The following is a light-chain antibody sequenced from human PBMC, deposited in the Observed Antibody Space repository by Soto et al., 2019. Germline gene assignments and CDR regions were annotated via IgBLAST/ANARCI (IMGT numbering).Light chain of an antibody. CDR3: QQYGSSGT. J-gene: IGKJ1*01. CDR2: GAS. CDR1: QSVSSNN. Sequence: EIVLTQSPGTLSLSPGERATLSCRASQSVSSNNLAWYQQKLGRAPRLLISGASRRATGIPDRFSGSGSGTDFTLTISRLEPEDFAVYYCQQYGSSGTFGQRTKVDVK. V-gene: IGKV3-20*01.